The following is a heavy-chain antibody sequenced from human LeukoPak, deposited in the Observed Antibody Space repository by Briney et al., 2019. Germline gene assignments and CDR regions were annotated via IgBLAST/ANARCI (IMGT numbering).Heavy chain of an antibody. CDR3: ARAPGAYSGRFDY. V-gene: IGHV1-69*13. J-gene: IGHJ4*02. D-gene: IGHD1-26*01. CDR1: GYTFTSYG. CDR2: IIPIFGTA. Sequence: SVKVSCKASGYTFTSYGISWVRQAPGQGLEWMGGIIPIFGTANYAQKFQGRVTITADESTSTAYMELSSLRSDDTAVYYCARAPGAYSGRFDYWGRGTLVTVSS.